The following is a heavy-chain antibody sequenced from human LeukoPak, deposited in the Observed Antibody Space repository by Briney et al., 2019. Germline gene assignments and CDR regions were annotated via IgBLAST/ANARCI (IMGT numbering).Heavy chain of an antibody. CDR1: GLTVGFKC. V-gene: IGHV3-66*01. J-gene: IGHJ4*02. D-gene: IGHD5-12*01. CDR2: IHSGGSS. CDR3: ATRPDGNDVPYFDY. Sequence: GGSLRLSCAASGLTVGFKCMSWVRQAPGKGLEWVSIIHSGGSSYYADSVKGRFTVYRDTSKNTLYLQMNSLRAEDTAVYYCATRPDGNDVPYFDYWGQGTLVTVSS.